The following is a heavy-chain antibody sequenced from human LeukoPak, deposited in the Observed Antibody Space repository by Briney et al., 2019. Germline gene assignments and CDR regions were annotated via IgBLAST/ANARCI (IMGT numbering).Heavy chain of an antibody. V-gene: IGHV3-23*01. CDR1: FTXXSYA. J-gene: IGHJ6*04. CDR3: XXXXXXXIXXSXMDV. Sequence: FTXXSYAMSWVRQAPGKGLEWVSNISGSGGRTYYADSVKGRFTISRDDSKNTLYLQMNSLRAEDTAVYYXXXXXXXXIXXSXMDVWGXGXTVTISS. CDR2: ISGSGGRT.